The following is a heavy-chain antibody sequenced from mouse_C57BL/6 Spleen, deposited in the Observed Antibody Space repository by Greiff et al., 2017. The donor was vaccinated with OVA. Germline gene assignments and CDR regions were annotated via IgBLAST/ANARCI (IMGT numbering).Heavy chain of an antibody. Sequence: EVQLQRSGPELVKPGASVKISCKASGYTFTDYYMNWVKQSHGKSLEWIGDINPNNGGTSYNQKFKGKATLTVDKSSSTAYMELRSLTSEDSAVNYGARPRSLLLPMDYWGQGTSVTVSS. CDR2: INPNNGGT. CDR1: GYTFTDYY. D-gene: IGHD1-1*01. CDR3: ARPRSLLLPMDY. V-gene: IGHV1-26*01. J-gene: IGHJ4*01.